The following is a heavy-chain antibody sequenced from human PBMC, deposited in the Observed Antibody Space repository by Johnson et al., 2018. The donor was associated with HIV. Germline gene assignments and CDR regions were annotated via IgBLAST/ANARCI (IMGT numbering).Heavy chain of an antibody. CDR2: IKQDGSEK. J-gene: IGHJ3*02. CDR3: ARIGDAFDI. Sequence: VQLVESGGGLVQPGGSLRLSCVASGIIFSSYWMSWVRQAPGKGLEWVAKIKQDGSEKYYMDSVKGRFTISIDNAKNSLYLQMNSLRAEDTAVYYCARIGDAFDIWGQGTMVTVSS. V-gene: IGHV3-7*01. D-gene: IGHD3-16*01. CDR1: GIIFSSYW.